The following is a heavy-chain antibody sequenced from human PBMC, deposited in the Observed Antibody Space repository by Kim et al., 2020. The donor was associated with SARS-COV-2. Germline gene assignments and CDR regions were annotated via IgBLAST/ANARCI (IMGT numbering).Heavy chain of an antibody. CDR2: ISGSGTST. V-gene: IGHV3-23*01. CDR3: AKSTSGSGTYYSWTLGH. J-gene: IGHJ4*02. D-gene: IGHD3-10*01. Sequence: GGSLRLSCTSTGFTFSNYAMSWVRQAPGKGLEWVSGISGSGTSTNYADSVQGRFTIHRDNSEKTLFLQMDSLRAEDTAVYYCAKSTSGSGTYYSWTLGHWGQRSLVTVS. CDR1: GFTFSNYA.